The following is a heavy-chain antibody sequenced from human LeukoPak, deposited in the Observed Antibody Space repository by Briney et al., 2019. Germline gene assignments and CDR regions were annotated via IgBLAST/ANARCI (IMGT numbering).Heavy chain of an antibody. CDR3: ARERLRPLPEVYFDY. V-gene: IGHV3-33*01. D-gene: IGHD1-26*01. J-gene: IGHJ4*02. Sequence: GGSLRLSCAASGFTFSSYGMHWVRQAPGKGLEWVAIIWYDGSNKYCADSVKGRFTISRDNSKNTLYLQMNSLRAEDTAVYYCARERLRPLPEVYFDYWGQGTLVTVSS. CDR2: IWYDGSNK. CDR1: GFTFSSYG.